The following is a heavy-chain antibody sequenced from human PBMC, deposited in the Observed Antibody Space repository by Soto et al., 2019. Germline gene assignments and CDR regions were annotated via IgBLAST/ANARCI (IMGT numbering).Heavy chain of an antibody. D-gene: IGHD3-22*01. CDR2: VSSGSSYI. CDR1: GFTFSLYA. V-gene: IGHV3-21*01. CDR3: VRPRATDSRSDY. Sequence: GGSLRLSCAASGFTFSLYAMIWVRQAPGKGLEWVSSVSSGSSYIYSADSLKGRFTISRDDATNSLSLQMNSLRADDTAIYSFVRPRATDSRSDYWGQGSLVTVSS. J-gene: IGHJ4*02.